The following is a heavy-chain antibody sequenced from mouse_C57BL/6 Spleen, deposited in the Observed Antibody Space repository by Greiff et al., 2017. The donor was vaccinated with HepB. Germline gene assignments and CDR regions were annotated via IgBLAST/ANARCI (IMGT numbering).Heavy chain of an antibody. D-gene: IGHD1-1*02. J-gene: IGHJ2*01. CDR1: GYSFTGYY. V-gene: IGHV1-42*01. Sequence: VQLQQSGPELVKPGASVKISCKASGYSFTGYYMNWVKQSPEKSLEWIGEINPSTGGTTYNQKFKAKATLTVDKSSSTAYMKLMSLTSEDSAVYYCASKKNYGYSDYWGQGTTLPVSS. CDR3: ASKKNYGYSDY. CDR2: INPSTGGT.